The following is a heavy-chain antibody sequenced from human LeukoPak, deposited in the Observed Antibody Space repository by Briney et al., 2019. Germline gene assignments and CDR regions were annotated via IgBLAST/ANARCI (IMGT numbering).Heavy chain of an antibody. Sequence: QPGGSLRLSCAASGFTFSSYWMSWVRQAPGKGLEWVANIKQDGSEKYYVDSVKGRFTISRDNAKNSLYLQMNSLRAEDTAVYYCARVWGYYDSSGYYYVDWYFDLWGRGTLVTVSS. V-gene: IGHV3-7*01. CDR3: ARVWGYYDSSGYYYVDWYFDL. CDR2: IKQDGSEK. D-gene: IGHD3-22*01. CDR1: GFTFSSYW. J-gene: IGHJ2*01.